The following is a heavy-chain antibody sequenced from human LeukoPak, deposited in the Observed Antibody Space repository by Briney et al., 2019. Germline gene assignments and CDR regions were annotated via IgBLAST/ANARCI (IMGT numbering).Heavy chain of an antibody. CDR1: GFSFDDYG. D-gene: IGHD4-23*01. V-gene: IGHV3-9*01. Sequence: PTGGSLRLSCVASGFSFDDYGMHWVRQAPGKGLEWVSGISWNRGTLDYAESVKGRFIISRDNAKKSLYLHMNSLRAEDTALYYCAKAEGFFGGYYDNWGQGTLVTVSS. J-gene: IGHJ4*02. CDR2: ISWNRGTL. CDR3: AKAEGFFGGYYDN.